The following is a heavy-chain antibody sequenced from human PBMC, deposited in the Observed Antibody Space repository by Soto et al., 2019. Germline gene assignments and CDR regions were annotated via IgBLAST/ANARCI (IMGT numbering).Heavy chain of an antibody. CDR2: ISSSGSTI. D-gene: IGHD2-2*01. CDR3: ARAGYCSSTSCRYYYYYYMDV. Sequence: QVQLVESGGGLVKPGGSLRLSCAASGFTFSDYYMIWIRQAPGKGLEWVSYISSSGSTIYYADSVKGRFTISRDNAKNSLYLQMNSLRAEDTAVYYCARAGYCSSTSCRYYYYYYMDVWGKGTTVTVSS. J-gene: IGHJ6*03. CDR1: GFTFSDYY. V-gene: IGHV3-11*01.